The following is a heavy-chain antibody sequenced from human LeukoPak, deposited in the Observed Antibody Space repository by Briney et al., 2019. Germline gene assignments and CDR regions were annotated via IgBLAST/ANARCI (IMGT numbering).Heavy chain of an antibody. V-gene: IGHV4-59*08. Sequence: NPSETLSLTCTVSGGSISSYYWSWIRQPPGKGLEWIGYIYYSGSTNYNPSLKSRVTISVDTSKNQFSLKLSSVTAADTAVYYCARGVSGYDYLFNDYWGQGTLVTVSS. D-gene: IGHD3-3*01. CDR1: GGSISSYY. CDR2: IYYSGST. J-gene: IGHJ4*02. CDR3: ARGVSGYDYLFNDY.